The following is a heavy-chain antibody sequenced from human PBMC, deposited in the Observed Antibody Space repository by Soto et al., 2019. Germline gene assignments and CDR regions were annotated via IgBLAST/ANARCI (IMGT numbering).Heavy chain of an antibody. CDR3: ARVVYDSSGYGFFDY. CDR2: IYHSGST. V-gene: IGHV4-38-2*01. Sequence: SETLSLTCAVSGYSISSGYYWGWIRQPPGKGLEWIGSIYHSGSTYYNPSLKSRVTITTATPKNQFSLKLSSVPAADTAVYYCARVVYDSSGYGFFDYWGQGTLATVSS. CDR1: GYSISSGYY. J-gene: IGHJ4*02. D-gene: IGHD3-22*01.